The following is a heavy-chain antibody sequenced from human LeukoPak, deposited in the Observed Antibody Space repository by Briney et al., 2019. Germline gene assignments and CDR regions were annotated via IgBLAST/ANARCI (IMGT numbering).Heavy chain of an antibody. J-gene: IGHJ4*02. CDR1: GYTFTNYW. V-gene: IGHV5-51*01. Sequence: GESLKISCKGSGYTFTNYWIGWVRQMPGKGLEWMGIMYPGDSDTRYGPSFQGQVTISADKSISTAYLQWSSLKASDTAVYYCARGDYGDFRVFYTLFDYWGQGTLVTVSS. D-gene: IGHD4-17*01. CDR2: MYPGDSDT. CDR3: ARGDYGDFRVFYTLFDY.